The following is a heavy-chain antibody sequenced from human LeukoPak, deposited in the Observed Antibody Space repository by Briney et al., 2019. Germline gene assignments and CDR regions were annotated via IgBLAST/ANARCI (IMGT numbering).Heavy chain of an antibody. CDR2: ISYDGSNK. V-gene: IGHV3-30*18. CDR3: AKIRPWIQLWLGMDY. J-gene: IGHJ4*02. D-gene: IGHD5-18*01. CDR1: GFTFSSYG. Sequence: GGSLRLSCAASGFTFSSYGMHWVRQAPGKGLEWVAVISYDGSNKYYADSVKGRFTISRDNSKNTLYLKMNSLRAEDTAVYYCAKIRPWIQLWLGMDYWGQGTLVTVSS.